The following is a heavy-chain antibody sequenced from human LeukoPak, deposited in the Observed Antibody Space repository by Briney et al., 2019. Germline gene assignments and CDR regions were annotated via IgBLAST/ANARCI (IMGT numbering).Heavy chain of an antibody. CDR3: ARLHWGNSGRYLDY. D-gene: IGHD1-26*01. V-gene: IGHV5-51*01. Sequence: GESLKISCKGSGYSFATYWIGWVRQMPGKGLEWMGIIYPGDSDTRYSPSFQGQVTISGDKSISTAYLQWSTLKASDPAMYYCARLHWGNSGRYLDYWGQGTLVTVSS. CDR2: IYPGDSDT. CDR1: GYSFATYW. J-gene: IGHJ4*02.